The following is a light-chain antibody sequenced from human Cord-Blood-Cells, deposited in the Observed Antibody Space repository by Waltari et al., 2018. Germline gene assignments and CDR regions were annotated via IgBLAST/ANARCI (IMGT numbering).Light chain of an antibody. CDR3: CSYAGSSTFVV. J-gene: IGLJ2*01. CDR2: EGS. CDR1: SSDVGSYNL. V-gene: IGLV2-23*03. Sequence: QSALTQPASVSGSPGQSITISCTGTSSDVGSYNLVSWYKQHPGKAPKRMIYEGSKRPSGVSNRFSGSKSGNTASLTISGLQAEDEADYYCCSYAGSSTFVVFGGGTKLTVL.